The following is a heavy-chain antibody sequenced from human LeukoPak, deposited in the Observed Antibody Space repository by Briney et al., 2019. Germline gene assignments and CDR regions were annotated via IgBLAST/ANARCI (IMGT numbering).Heavy chain of an antibody. J-gene: IGHJ5*02. CDR1: GYTFTGYY. V-gene: IGHV1-2*02. D-gene: IGHD4-17*01. CDR3: ARDPRSNGLDP. Sequence: ASVKVSCKASGYTFTGYYMNWVRQAPGQGLEWMGCIHPNSGERNYAPKFQGRVTMTRDTSTTTAYMELSKLRSDDTAVYYCARDPRSNGLDPWGQGTLVTV. CDR2: IHPNSGER.